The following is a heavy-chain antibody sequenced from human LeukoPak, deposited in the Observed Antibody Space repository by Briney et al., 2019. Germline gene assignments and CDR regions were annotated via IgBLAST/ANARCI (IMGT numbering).Heavy chain of an antibody. V-gene: IGHV3-21*01. D-gene: IGHD6-6*01. CDR1: GFSFSNYN. CDR3: ARADDSSSGYFDY. J-gene: IGHJ4*02. CDR2: ITTSSSYT. Sequence: GGSLRLSCEAAGFSFSNYNMDWVRQTPGKGLEWISSITTSSSYTFYADSVKGRFTISRDNARNSMYLQMNSLRAEDTAVYYCARADDSSSGYFDYWGQGTLVTVSS.